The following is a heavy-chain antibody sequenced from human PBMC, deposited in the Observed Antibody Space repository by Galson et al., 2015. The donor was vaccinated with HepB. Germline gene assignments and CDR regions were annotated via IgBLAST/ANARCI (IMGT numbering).Heavy chain of an antibody. D-gene: IGHD3-22*01. Sequence: SLRLSCAASGFPFSSYGMHWVRQAPGKGLEWVAFLSYDGSNKYHADSVKGRFTISRDISESTLYLQMDSLRPDDTAVYHCAKDDSWGGGVEVGITATDAWGQGTLVTVSS. CDR1: GFPFSSYG. J-gene: IGHJ5*02. CDR2: LSYDGSNK. CDR3: AKDDSWGGGVEVGITATDA. V-gene: IGHV3-30*18.